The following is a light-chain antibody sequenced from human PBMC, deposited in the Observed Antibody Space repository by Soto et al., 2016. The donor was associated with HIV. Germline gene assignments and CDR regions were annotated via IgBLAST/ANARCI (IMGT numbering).Light chain of an antibody. J-gene: IGKJ1*01. CDR2: AAS. CDR3: QQSYSTPWT. CDR1: QSISSY. Sequence: DIQMTQSPSSLSASVGDRVTITCRASQSISSYLNWYRQKPGKAPKLLIYAASSLQSGVPSRFSGSGSGTDFTLTIGSLQPEDFATYYCQQSYSTPWTFGQGTKVEIK. V-gene: IGKV1-39*01.